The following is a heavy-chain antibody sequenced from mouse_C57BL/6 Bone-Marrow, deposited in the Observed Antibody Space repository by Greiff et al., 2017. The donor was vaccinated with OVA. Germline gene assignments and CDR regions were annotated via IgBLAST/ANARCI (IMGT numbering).Heavy chain of an antibody. CDR2: IWSGGST. CDR1: GFSLTSYG. Sequence: VQLQESGPGLVQPSQSLSITCTVSGFSLTSYGVHWVRQSPGKGLEWLGVIWSGGSTDYNAAFISRLSISKDNSKSQVFFKMNSLRADDTAIYYCARSPSRQLGYYFDDWGQGTTLTVSS. J-gene: IGHJ2*01. V-gene: IGHV2-2*01. D-gene: IGHD3-2*01. CDR3: ARSPSRQLGYYFDD.